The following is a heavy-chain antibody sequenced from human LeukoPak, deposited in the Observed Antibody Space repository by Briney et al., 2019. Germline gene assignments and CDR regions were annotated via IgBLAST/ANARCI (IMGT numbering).Heavy chain of an antibody. CDR3: AGDVVASNFDY. V-gene: IGHV3-48*03. CDR1: GFTFSSYE. D-gene: IGHD2-15*01. CDR2: ISSSGSTI. J-gene: IGHJ4*02. Sequence: GGSLRLSCAASGFTFSSYEMNWVRQAPGKGLEWVSYISSSGSTIYYADSVKGRFTISRDNAKNSLYLQMNSLRAEDTAVYYCAGDVVASNFDYWGQGTLVTVSS.